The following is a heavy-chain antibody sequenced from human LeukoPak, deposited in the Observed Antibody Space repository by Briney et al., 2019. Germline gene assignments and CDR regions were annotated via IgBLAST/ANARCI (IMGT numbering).Heavy chain of an antibody. J-gene: IGHJ4*02. Sequence: GGSLRLSCAASGFTFSDHYMDWVRQAPGKGLEWVGRIRNKTKSYTTEYAASVKGRFTISRDDSKNSLYLQMNSLKIEDTAVYYCARVEGCTNGVCYYYFDYWGQGTLVTVSS. CDR3: ARVEGCTNGVCYYYFDY. CDR2: IRNKTKSYTT. D-gene: IGHD2-8*01. V-gene: IGHV3-72*01. CDR1: GFTFSDHY.